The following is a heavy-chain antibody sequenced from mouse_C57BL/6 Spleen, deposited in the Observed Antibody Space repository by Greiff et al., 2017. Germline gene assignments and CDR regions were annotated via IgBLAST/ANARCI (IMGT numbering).Heavy chain of an antibody. CDR1: GYTFTSYW. CDR2: IDPSASYT. V-gene: IGHV1-69*01. Sequence: QVQLQQPGAELVMPGASVKLSCKASGYTFTSYWMHWVKQRPGQGLEWIGEIDPSASYTNYNQQFKGKSTLTVDKSSSTAYMQLSSLTSEDSAVYYWARRYYGSSLRGYFDVWGTGTTVTVSS. CDR3: ARRYYGSSLRGYFDV. J-gene: IGHJ1*03. D-gene: IGHD1-1*01.